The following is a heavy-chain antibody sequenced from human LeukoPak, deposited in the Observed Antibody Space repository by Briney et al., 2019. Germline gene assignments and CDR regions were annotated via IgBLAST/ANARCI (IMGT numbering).Heavy chain of an antibody. J-gene: IGHJ1*01. CDR1: GFTFSSYA. CDR3: AKPGDSSGWYLGYFQP. CDR2: ISGSSDRT. Sequence: GGSLRLSCAASGFTFSSYAMSWVRQAPDKGLEWVSVISGSSDRTYYADSVKGRFTISRDNSKSTLYLQMNSLRAEDTAIYYCAKPGDSSGWYLGYFQPWGQGTRVTVSS. D-gene: IGHD6-19*01. V-gene: IGHV3-23*01.